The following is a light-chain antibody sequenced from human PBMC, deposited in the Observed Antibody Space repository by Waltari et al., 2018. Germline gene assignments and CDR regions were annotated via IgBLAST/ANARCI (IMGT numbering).Light chain of an antibody. Sequence: DIQMIQSPSSVSASLGDRVTITCRASQDIGRWLAWYQHKPGRAPNLLIFAASSLQNGVPSRFSGSGSGTYFTLTINSLQPEDFATYYCQQTNTFPITFGQGTKLEIK. CDR3: QQTNTFPIT. J-gene: IGKJ2*01. CDR1: QDIGRW. CDR2: AAS. V-gene: IGKV1-12*01.